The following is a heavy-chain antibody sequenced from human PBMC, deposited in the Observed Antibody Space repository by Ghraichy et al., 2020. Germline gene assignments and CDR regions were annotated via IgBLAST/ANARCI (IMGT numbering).Heavy chain of an antibody. CDR1: GFTFSSYS. CDR3: ARDPHALDY. CDR2: IRSSGSPT. Sequence: GGSLTLSCATSGFTFSSYSMNWVRQAPGKGLEWVAYIRSSGSPTYYADSVKGRFTISRDTAKNSLYLQMNSLRAEDTAVYYCARDPHALDYWGQGTLVTVSS. V-gene: IGHV3-48*01. J-gene: IGHJ4*02.